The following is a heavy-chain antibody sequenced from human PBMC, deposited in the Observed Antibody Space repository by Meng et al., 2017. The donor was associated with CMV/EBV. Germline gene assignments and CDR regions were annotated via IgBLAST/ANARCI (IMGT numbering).Heavy chain of an antibody. V-gene: IGHV3-48*03. CDR2: ISSSGSTI. CDR1: GFTFSSYE. J-gene: IGHJ6*02. Sequence: GGSLRPSCAASGFTFSSYEMNWVRQAPGKGLEWVSYISSSGSTIYYGDSVKGRFTISRDNAKNSLYLQMNSLRAEDTAVYYCARYEDSIVPAAMGGGAGVDVWGQGTTVTVSS. CDR3: ARYEDSIVPAAMGGGAGVDV. D-gene: IGHD2-2*01.